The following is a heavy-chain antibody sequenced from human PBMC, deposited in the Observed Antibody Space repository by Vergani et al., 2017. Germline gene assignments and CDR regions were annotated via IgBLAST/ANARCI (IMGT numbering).Heavy chain of an antibody. V-gene: IGHV3-15*01. Sequence: EVQLVESGGGLVKPGGSLRLSCAASGFTFSNAWMSWVRQAPGKGLEWVGRIKSKTDGGTTDYAAPVKGRFTISRDDSKSIAYLQMNSLKTEDTAVYYCTRVSTKLLRYFDWLPHYWGQGTLVTVSS. D-gene: IGHD3-9*01. CDR1: GFTFSNAW. CDR2: IKSKTDGGTT. J-gene: IGHJ4*02. CDR3: TRVSTKLLRYFDWLPHY.